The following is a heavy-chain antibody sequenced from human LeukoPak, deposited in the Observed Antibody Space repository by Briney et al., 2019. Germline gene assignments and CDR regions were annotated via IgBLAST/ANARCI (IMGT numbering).Heavy chain of an antibody. V-gene: IGHV5-51*01. CDR3: ARHGPLGDYYYYMDV. J-gene: IGHJ6*03. CDR2: IYPGDSDT. CDR1: GYSFTSYW. Sequence: GESLKISCKGSGYSFTSYWIGWVRQMPGKGLEWMGIIYPGDSDTRYSPSFQGQVTISADKSISTAYLQWSSPKASDTAMYYCARHGPLGDYYYYMDVWGKGTTVTVSS.